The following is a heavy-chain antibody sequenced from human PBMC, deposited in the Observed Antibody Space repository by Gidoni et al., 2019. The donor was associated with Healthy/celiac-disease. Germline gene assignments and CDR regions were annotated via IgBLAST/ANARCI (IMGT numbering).Heavy chain of an antibody. V-gene: IGHV3-66*01. J-gene: IGHJ3*02. Sequence: EVQLLESGGGLVHPGWSLILSCAASGFPFSINYMSWVRQAPGKGLEWVAVIDSGGSTYYADSVKGRCTISRDNSKNTLYLQMNSLRAEDTAVYYCARDSTGSYYDDAFDIWGQGTMVTVSS. CDR2: IDSGGST. CDR3: ARDSTGSYYDDAFDI. D-gene: IGHD3-10*01. CDR1: GFPFSINY.